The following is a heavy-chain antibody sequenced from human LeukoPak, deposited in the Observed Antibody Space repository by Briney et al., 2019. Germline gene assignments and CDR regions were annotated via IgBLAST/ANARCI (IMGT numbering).Heavy chain of an antibody. CDR2: IYSTGIT. Sequence: GGSLRPSCAASGFNVSAKSMSWVRQTPEKGLEWVSVIYSTGITAYADSVKGRFSISRDNSKNILALQMNSLRVEDTAVYYCARSPHALWFGGGAFDYWGQGTLVTVSS. J-gene: IGHJ4*02. CDR1: GFNVSAKS. V-gene: IGHV3-53*01. D-gene: IGHD3-10*01. CDR3: ARSPHALWFGGGAFDY.